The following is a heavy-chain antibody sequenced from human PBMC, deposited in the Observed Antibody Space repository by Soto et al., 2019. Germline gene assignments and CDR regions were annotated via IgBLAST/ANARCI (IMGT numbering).Heavy chain of an antibody. CDR3: ARRSIGGGELSPLGGMDV. J-gene: IGHJ6*02. CDR1: GFTFSSYA. D-gene: IGHD3-16*02. V-gene: IGHV3-23*01. CDR2: ISGSGGST. Sequence: EVQLLESGGGLVQPGGSLRLSCAASGFTFSSYAMSWVRQAPGKGLEWVSAISGSGGSTYYADSVKGRFTISRDNSKNTLYLQMNSLRAEDTALYYCARRSIGGGELSPLGGMDVWGQGTTVTVSS.